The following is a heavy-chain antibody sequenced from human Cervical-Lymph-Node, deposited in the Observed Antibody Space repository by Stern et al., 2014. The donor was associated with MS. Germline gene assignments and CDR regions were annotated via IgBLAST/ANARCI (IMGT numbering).Heavy chain of an antibody. V-gene: IGHV1-69*01. J-gene: IGHJ6*02. Sequence: MQLVESGAEVKKPGSSVKVSCKASGGTFSSFAISWGRQSPGQGLEWMGGITTMFGTKNSAQKFQDRVTISADESTNTAYMELSSLRAEDTAVYYCASRDWNYGYYGLDVWGQGTTVTVSS. D-gene: IGHD1-1*01. CDR3: ASRDWNYGYYGLDV. CDR1: GGTFSSFA. CDR2: ITTMFGTK.